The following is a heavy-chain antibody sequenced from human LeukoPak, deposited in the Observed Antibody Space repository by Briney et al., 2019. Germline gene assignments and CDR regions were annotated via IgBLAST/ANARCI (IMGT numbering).Heavy chain of an antibody. CDR2: IYYSGST. CDR1: GDSLSSSNDY. CDR3: AVSSGWYSCFDP. Sequence: SETLSLTCSVAGDSLSSSNDYGGRTRHPPGKGLEGIGCIYYSGSTYYNPTLKSRVTMSVCTSKHQFSLTLSSVAAADTAVYYCAVSSGWYSCFDPWGQGTLVTVSS. D-gene: IGHD6-19*01. J-gene: IGHJ5*02. V-gene: IGHV4-39*01.